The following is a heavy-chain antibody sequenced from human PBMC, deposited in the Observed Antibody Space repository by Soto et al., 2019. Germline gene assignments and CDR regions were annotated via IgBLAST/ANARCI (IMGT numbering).Heavy chain of an antibody. V-gene: IGHV4-34*01. J-gene: IGHJ6*02. CDR2: INHSGST. Sequence: QVQLQQWGAGLLKPSETLSLTCAVYGGSFSGYYWSWIRQPPGKGLEWIGEINHSGSTNYNPSLKSRVTISVXXAXNXXSLKLSSVTAADTAVYYCARGGGWPKYYYYYGMDVWGQGTTVTVSS. D-gene: IGHD6-19*01. CDR1: GGSFSGYY. CDR3: ARGGGWPKYYYYYGMDV.